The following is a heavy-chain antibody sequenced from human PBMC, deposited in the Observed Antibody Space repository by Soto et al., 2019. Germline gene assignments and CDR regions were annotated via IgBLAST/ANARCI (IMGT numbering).Heavy chain of an antibody. Sequence: SETLSLTCTVSGGSISSGCYYWSWIRQHPGKGLEWIRYIYYSGRTYYNPSLKSRVTISVDTSKNQFSLELSSVTAADTAVYYCARGPPIGCSSTSCPRGYYGMDVWGQGTTVTVSS. CDR1: GGSISSGCYY. CDR3: ARGPPIGCSSTSCPRGYYGMDV. J-gene: IGHJ6*02. V-gene: IGHV4-31*03. CDR2: IYYSGRT. D-gene: IGHD2-2*01.